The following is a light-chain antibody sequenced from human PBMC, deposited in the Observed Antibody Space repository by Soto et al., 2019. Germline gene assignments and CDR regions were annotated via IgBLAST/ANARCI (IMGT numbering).Light chain of an antibody. CDR3: QQYGSSPFT. V-gene: IGKV3-20*01. CDR1: QTISSSY. CDR2: GAS. Sequence: EIVLTQSPGTLSLSAGERATLSCRVSQTISSSYLAWYQQKPGQAPRLLIYGASSRATGIPDRFSGSGSGTDFTLTISRLEPEDFAVYYCQQYGSSPFTFGPGTKVDIK. J-gene: IGKJ3*01.